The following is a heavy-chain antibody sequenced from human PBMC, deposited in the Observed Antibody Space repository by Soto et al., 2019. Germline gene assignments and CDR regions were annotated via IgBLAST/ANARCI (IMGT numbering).Heavy chain of an antibody. J-gene: IGHJ4*02. CDR3: VRGPSDHKLRLVEWPYGDY. V-gene: IGHV3-53*01. D-gene: IGHD3-3*01. CDR1: GFIVSSNQ. CDR2: IYSGHTT. Sequence: GGSLRLSCVASGFIVSSNQMSWVRQAPGKGLEWVSVIYSGHTTYYADSVEGRFTISRDDSKNTLYLQMNSLRVEDTAVYYCVRGPSDHKLRLVEWPYGDYWGQGALVTVS.